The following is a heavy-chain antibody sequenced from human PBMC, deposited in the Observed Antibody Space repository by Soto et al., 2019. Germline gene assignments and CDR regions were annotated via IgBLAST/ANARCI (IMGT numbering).Heavy chain of an antibody. CDR2: VNQDGSAK. CDR1: ESTVRRDW. CDR3: SGGVGDAF. Sequence: EVHLVESGGGLVQTGGSLRLSCAIYESTVRRDWMNWVRQAPGKGLEWVAHVNQDGSAKYYVDFVKGRFTISRDNANNFLTLQMHSLSAGDPAMFSFSGGVGDAFWGQGTLVTVSS. D-gene: IGHD3-16*01. V-gene: IGHV3-7*04. J-gene: IGHJ4*02.